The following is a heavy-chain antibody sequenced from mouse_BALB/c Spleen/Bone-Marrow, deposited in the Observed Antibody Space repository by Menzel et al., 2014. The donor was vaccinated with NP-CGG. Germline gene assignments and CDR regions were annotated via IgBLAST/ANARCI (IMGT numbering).Heavy chain of an antibody. V-gene: IGHV1S81*02. D-gene: IGHD3-3*01. CDR2: INLSNGGT. CDR1: GYTFTSYY. CDR3: TRSAGTGFAY. J-gene: IGHJ3*01. Sequence: ESGAELVKPGASVKLSCKASGYTFTSYYMFWVKQRPGQGLEWIGEINLSNGGTVFNEKFKSKVTLTVDKSSSTAYMQLSGLTSEDSAVYYCTRSAGTGFAYWVKGLWSLSLQ.